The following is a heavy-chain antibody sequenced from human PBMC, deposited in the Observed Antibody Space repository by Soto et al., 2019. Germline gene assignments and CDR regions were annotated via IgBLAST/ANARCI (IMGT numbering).Heavy chain of an antibody. D-gene: IGHD1-26*01. CDR2: TKNKAQRYTT. CDR3: VRWDSGNPEN. CDR1: GFTLSDHY. J-gene: IGHJ4*02. V-gene: IGHV3-72*01. Sequence: EVQLVESGGGLVQPGGSLRLSCVVSGFTLSDHYMGWVRQAPGKGLEWVGRTKNKAQRYTTEYAASVKGRFTISRDDSENSVYLQMNSLKTEDTAVYYCVRWDSGNPENWGQGTLVTVSS.